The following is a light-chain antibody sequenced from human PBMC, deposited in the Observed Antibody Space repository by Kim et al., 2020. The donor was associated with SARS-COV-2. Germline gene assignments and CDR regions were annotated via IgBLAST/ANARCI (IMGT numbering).Light chain of an antibody. V-gene: IGKV3D-20*01. CDR1: QSVSSYF. J-gene: IGKJ1*01. Sequence: EIVLTPSPAALSLSPGEGATLSCGASQSVSSYFLAWFQQKTGLEPRLFIYDISNRATGISDRFSGSGSGTDSTLTISRLEPEDFAVYYCQQYGSSPWTIGQGTTVDIK. CDR3: QQYGSSPWT. CDR2: DIS.